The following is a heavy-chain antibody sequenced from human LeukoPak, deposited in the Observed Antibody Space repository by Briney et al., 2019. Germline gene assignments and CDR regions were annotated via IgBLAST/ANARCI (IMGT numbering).Heavy chain of an antibody. V-gene: IGHV3-53*01. J-gene: IGHJ6*02. CDR3: AKVSGGYYYYGMDV. D-gene: IGHD3-10*01. CDR1: GFTVSSKY. Sequence: GGSLRLSCAASGFTVSSKYMSWVRQAPGKGLEWVSVIYSGGSTYYADSVKGRFTISRDNSKNTLYLQMNSLKAEDTAVYYCAKVSGGYYYYGMDVWGQGTTVTVSS. CDR2: IYSGGST.